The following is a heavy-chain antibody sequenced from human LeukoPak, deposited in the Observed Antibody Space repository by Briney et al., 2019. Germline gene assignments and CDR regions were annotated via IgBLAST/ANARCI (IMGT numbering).Heavy chain of an antibody. Sequence: SETLSLTCTVSGASITNYYWNWIRQPAGKGLERIGRIYTNGNTKYNPSLNSRVTMSVDTSKNQFSLRLSSVTAADTAVYYCARGGVPGAGNWFDPWGQGTLVTVSS. V-gene: IGHV4-4*07. D-gene: IGHD2-2*01. CDR3: ARGGVPGAGNWFDP. CDR2: IYTNGNT. J-gene: IGHJ5*02. CDR1: GASITNYY.